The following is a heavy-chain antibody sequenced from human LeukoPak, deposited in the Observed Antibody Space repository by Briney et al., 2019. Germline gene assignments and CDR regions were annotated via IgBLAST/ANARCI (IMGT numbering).Heavy chain of an antibody. Sequence: GASVKVSCKASGGTFSSYAISWVRQAPGQGLEWMGRIIPILGIANYAQKFQGRVTITADKSTSTAYMELSSLRSEDTAVYYCARVGTVGRNYYDSSGYYTDYYYYGMDVWGQGTTVTVSS. D-gene: IGHD3-22*01. CDR1: GGTFSSYA. V-gene: IGHV1-69*04. CDR3: ARVGTVGRNYYDSSGYYTDYYYYGMDV. J-gene: IGHJ6*02. CDR2: IIPILGIA.